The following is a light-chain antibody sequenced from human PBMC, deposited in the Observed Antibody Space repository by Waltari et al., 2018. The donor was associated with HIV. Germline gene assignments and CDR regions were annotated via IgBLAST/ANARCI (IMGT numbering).Light chain of an antibody. CDR3: QQYNSYPLYS. Sequence: DIQMTHSPSTLSASVGDRVTITCRASQSISSWLAWYQQKPGKAPKLLIYKASSLESGVPSRFSGSGSGTEFTLTISRVQPDDFATYYCQQYNSYPLYSFGQGTKLEIK. J-gene: IGKJ2*03. CDR2: KAS. CDR1: QSISSW. V-gene: IGKV1-5*03.